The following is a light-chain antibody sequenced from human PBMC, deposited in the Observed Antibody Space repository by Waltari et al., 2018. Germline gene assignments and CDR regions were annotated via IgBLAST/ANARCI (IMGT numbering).Light chain of an antibody. Sequence: LAPRGRATLSCRASQSISNNLAWYQQKPGQAPRLLIYDASNRATGIPARFSGSGSGTDFTLTISSLEREDFAVYYCLHSGSSLWTFGQGTKVEVK. CDR1: QSISNN. CDR2: DAS. V-gene: IGKV3-11*01. J-gene: IGKJ1*01. CDR3: LHSGSSLWT.